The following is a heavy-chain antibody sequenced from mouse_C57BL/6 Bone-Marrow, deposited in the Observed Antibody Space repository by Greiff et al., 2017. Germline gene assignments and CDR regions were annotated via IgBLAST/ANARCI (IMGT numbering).Heavy chain of an antibody. J-gene: IGHJ2*01. Sequence: VQLQQPGTELVKPGASVKLSCKASGYTFTSYWMHWVKQRPGQGLEWIGNINPSNGGTNYNEKFKSKATLTVDKSSSTAYMQLSSLTSEDSAVYYCARGGVTTVVARGYFDYWGQGTTRTVSS. CDR3: ARGGVTTVVARGYFDY. CDR2: INPSNGGT. D-gene: IGHD1-1*01. CDR1: GYTFTSYW. V-gene: IGHV1-53*01.